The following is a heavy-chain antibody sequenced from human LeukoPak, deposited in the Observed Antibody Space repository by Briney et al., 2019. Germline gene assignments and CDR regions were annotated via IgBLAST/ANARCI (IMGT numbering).Heavy chain of an antibody. Sequence: GGSLRLSCAASGFTFSSYSMNWVRQAPGKGLEWVSSISSSSSYIYYADSVKGRFTISRDNAKNSLYLQMNSLGAEDTAVYYCARDRPLGDDGSGFDYWGQGTLVTVSS. CDR3: ARDRPLGDDGSGFDY. CDR2: ISSSSSYI. D-gene: IGHD3-22*01. CDR1: GFTFSSYS. J-gene: IGHJ4*02. V-gene: IGHV3-21*01.